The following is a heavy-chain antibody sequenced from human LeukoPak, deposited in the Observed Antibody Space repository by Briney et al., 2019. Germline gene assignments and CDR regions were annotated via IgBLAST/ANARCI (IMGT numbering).Heavy chain of an antibody. D-gene: IGHD1-1*01. CDR2: IYPGDSDT. CDR3: ARRRGTGTTATEIDY. CDR1: GYSFTSYW. Sequence: GESLKISCKGSGYSFTSYWIGWVRQMPGKGLEWMGIIYPGDSDTRYSLSFQGQVTISADKSISTAYLQWSSLKASDTAMYYCARRRGTGTTATEIDYRGQGTLVTVSS. J-gene: IGHJ4*02. V-gene: IGHV5-51*01.